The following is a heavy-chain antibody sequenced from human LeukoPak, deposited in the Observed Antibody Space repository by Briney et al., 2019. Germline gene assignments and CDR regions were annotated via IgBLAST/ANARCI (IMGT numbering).Heavy chain of an antibody. Sequence: GASVKVSCKASGYTFTSYAMNWVRQAPGQGLEWMGWINTNTGNPTYAQGFTGRFVFSLDTSVSTAYLQISSLKAEDTAVYYCAREYSSGWSDAFDIWGQGTMVTVS. J-gene: IGHJ3*02. V-gene: IGHV7-4-1*02. CDR2: INTNTGNP. CDR3: AREYSSGWSDAFDI. D-gene: IGHD6-19*01. CDR1: GYTFTSYA.